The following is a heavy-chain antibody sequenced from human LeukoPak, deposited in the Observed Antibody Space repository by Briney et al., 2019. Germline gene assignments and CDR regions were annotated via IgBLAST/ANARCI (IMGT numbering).Heavy chain of an antibody. J-gene: IGHJ4*02. CDR3: ARGWGGSYWGGSIFGYYFDY. D-gene: IGHD1-26*01. CDR2: IYYSGST. V-gene: IGHV4-30-4*08. Sequence: SETLSLTCTVSGGSISSGDYYWSWIRQPPGKGLEWIGYIYYSGSTYYNPSLKSRVTISVDTSKDQFSLKLSSVTAADTAVYYCARGWGGSYWGGSIFGYYFDYWGQGTLVTVSS. CDR1: GGSISSGDYY.